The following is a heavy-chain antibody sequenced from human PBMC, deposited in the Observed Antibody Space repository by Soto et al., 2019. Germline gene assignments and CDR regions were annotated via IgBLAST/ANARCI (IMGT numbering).Heavy chain of an antibody. CDR3: ARRHRGADYRRHFDL. CDR2: INHSGST. V-gene: IGHV4-34*01. Sequence: PSETLSLTCAVYGGSFSDYSWTWIRQPPGKGLEWIGEINHSGSTYYNPSLKSRVTISVDTSKNQFSLKLTSVTAADTAVYYCARRHRGADYRRHFDLWGQGTLVTVSS. CDR1: GGSFSDYS. D-gene: IGHD5-12*01. J-gene: IGHJ4*02.